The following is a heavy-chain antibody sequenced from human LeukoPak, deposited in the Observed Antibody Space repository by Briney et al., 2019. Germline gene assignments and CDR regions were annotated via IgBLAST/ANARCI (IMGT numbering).Heavy chain of an antibody. CDR2: ISSGGSTI. D-gene: IGHD2-2*01. V-gene: IGHV3-48*03. CDR1: RFTFSSYE. Sequence: GGSLRLSCAASRFTFSSYEMNWVRQAPGKGLERVSYISSGGSTIYYADSVKGRFTISRDNAKNSLYLQMNSLRAEDTAVYYCARDSQTYCSSTSRHFDCWGQGTLVTVSS. CDR3: ARDSQTYCSSTSRHFDC. J-gene: IGHJ4*02.